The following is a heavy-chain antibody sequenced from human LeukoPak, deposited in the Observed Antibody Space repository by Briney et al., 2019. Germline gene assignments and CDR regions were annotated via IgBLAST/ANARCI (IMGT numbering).Heavy chain of an antibody. V-gene: IGHV3-23*01. CDR2: FTGGDSAT. CDR1: GFTFSNYA. D-gene: IGHD3-22*01. Sequence: GGSLRLSCAASGFTFSNYAINWVRQAPGKGLEWISTFTGGDSATYYAESVKGRFTISRDNSKNTLYLQMNSLRAEDTAVYYCLETTDSGCRYCYCYFDYWGQGTLVTVSS. CDR3: LETTDSGCRYCYCYFDY. J-gene: IGHJ4*02.